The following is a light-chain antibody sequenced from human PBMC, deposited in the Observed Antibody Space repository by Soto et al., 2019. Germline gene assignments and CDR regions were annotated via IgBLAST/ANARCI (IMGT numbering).Light chain of an antibody. CDR3: MQSTQLPPT. J-gene: IGKJ5*01. CDR2: EVS. Sequence: DVVMTQAPLSLSVAPVQPGSISCXSIQXLLHITGETFLFWYLQKPGQSPQLLIYEVSTRASGVPDRFSGSGSGTDFTLEISRVETDDVGIYYCMQSTQLPPTFGQGTRLEIK. CDR1: QXLLHITGETF. V-gene: IGKV2D-29*02.